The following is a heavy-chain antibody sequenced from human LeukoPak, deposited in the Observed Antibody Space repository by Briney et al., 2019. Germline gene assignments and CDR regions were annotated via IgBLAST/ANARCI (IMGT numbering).Heavy chain of an antibody. CDR3: VREIIEGSGWYYFEY. CDR2: ISGSGGST. V-gene: IGHV3-23*01. J-gene: IGHJ4*02. Sequence: GGSLRLSCAASGFTFSSYAMSWVRQAPGKGLEWFSAISGSGGSTYYADSVKGRFTISRDNSKNTLYLQMNSLRAEDTAVYYCVREIIEGSGWYYFEYWGQGTLVTVSS. D-gene: IGHD6-19*01. CDR1: GFTFSSYA.